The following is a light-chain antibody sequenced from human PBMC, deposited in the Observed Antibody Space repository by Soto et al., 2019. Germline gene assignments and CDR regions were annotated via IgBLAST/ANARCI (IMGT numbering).Light chain of an antibody. V-gene: IGLV2-14*01. CDR1: SSDFGGYNY. Sequence: QSVLTQPASVSGSPGQWITISCTGTSSDFGGYNYVSWYQHHPGNAPKLMIYEVSNRPSGVSNRFSGSKSGNTASLTISGLQAEDETDYYCNSYTSSSTYVFGTGTKVTVL. CDR3: NSYTSSSTYV. CDR2: EVS. J-gene: IGLJ1*01.